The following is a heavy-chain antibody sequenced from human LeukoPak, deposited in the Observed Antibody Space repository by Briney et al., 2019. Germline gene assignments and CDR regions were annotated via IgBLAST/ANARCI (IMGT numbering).Heavy chain of an antibody. Sequence: SVKVSCKASGGTFSSYAISWVRQAPGQGLEWMGGIIPIFGTANYAQKFQGRVTITADKSTSTAYMELSSLRSEDTAVYYCARDPSTDSSSWYWFDPWGQGTLVTVSS. J-gene: IGHJ5*02. D-gene: IGHD6-13*01. CDR2: IIPIFGTA. CDR3: ARDPSTDSSSWYWFDP. V-gene: IGHV1-69*06. CDR1: GGTFSSYA.